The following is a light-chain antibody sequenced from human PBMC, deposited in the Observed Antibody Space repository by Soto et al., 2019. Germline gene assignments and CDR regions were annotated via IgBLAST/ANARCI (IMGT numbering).Light chain of an antibody. V-gene: IGKV1-39*01. CDR3: QQSYSNRWT. Sequence: DIHMSQAPSSLSASVGYRFTITCGARQSISSYLNWYQQKPGKAPKLLIYAASSLQSGVPSRFSGSGSGTDFTLTISSLQPEDFATYYCQQSYSNRWTFGQGTKVDIK. J-gene: IGKJ1*01. CDR1: QSISSY. CDR2: AAS.